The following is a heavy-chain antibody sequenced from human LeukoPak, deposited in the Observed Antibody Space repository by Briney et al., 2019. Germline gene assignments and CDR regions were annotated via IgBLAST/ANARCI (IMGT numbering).Heavy chain of an antibody. Sequence: KPSETLSLTCTVSGYSINNGYYWGWIRQPPGKGLQWIGGIYHSGRTYCNPSLKSRVTISVDTSKSQFSLKLSSVTAADTAVYYCVRGFASWGQGTLVTVSS. CDR3: VRGFAS. CDR1: GYSINNGYY. V-gene: IGHV4-38-2*02. J-gene: IGHJ5*01. CDR2: IYHSGRT.